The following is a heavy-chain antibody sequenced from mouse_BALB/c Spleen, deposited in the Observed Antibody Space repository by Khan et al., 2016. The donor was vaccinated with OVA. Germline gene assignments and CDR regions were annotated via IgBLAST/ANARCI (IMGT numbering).Heavy chain of an antibody. Sequence: VQLKESGPGLVKPSQSLSLTCTVTGYSITSDYAWNWIRQFPGNKLEWMGYISYSGNIHYNPSLKSRISITRDTSKIQFFLQLNSVTTEDTATYYCARIYGGDFDYWGQGTTLTVSS. CDR1: GYSITSDYA. CDR2: ISYSGNI. V-gene: IGHV3-2*02. D-gene: IGHD1-1*01. J-gene: IGHJ2*01. CDR3: ARIYGGDFDY.